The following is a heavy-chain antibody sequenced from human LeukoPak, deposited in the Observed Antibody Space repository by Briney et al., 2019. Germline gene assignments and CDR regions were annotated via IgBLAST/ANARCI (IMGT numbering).Heavy chain of an antibody. Sequence: ASVKVSCKASGGTFSSYAISWVRQAPGQGLEWMGWISAYNGNANYAQKLQGRVTMTTDTSTSTAYMELRSLRSDDTAVYYCAREGRGYHDAFDIWGQGTMVTVSS. CDR3: AREGRGYHDAFDI. J-gene: IGHJ3*02. CDR1: GGTFSSYA. D-gene: IGHD3-3*01. CDR2: ISAYNGNA. V-gene: IGHV1-18*01.